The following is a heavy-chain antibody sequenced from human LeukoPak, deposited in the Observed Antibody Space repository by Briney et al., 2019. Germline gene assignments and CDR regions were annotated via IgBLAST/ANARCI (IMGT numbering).Heavy chain of an antibody. D-gene: IGHD3-10*01. CDR1: GFTVSSNY. CDR3: AREGHYYGSGSSLYYFDY. V-gene: IGHV3-74*01. J-gene: IGHJ4*02. Sequence: GGSLRLSCAASGFTVSSNYMSWVRQAPGKGLEWVSRINSDGSSTSYADSVKGRFTISRDNAKNSLYLQMNSLRAEDTAVYYCAREGHYYGSGSSLYYFDYWGQGTPVTVSS. CDR2: INSDGSST.